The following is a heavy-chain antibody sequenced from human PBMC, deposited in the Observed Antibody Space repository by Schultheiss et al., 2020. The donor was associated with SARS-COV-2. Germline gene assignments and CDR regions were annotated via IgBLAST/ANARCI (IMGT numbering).Heavy chain of an antibody. D-gene: IGHD2-21*02. V-gene: IGHV3-33*01. CDR1: GFTFSSYG. J-gene: IGHJ6*03. CDR2: IGYDGSNK. Sequence: GGSLRLSCAASGFTFSSYGRHWVRQAPGKGLEGVAVIGYDGSNKYYADSVKGRFTISRDNSKNTLYLQMNSLRAEDTAVYYCARDYCGGDCSENYYYYCYMDVWGKGTTVTVSS. CDR3: ARDYCGGDCSENYYYYCYMDV.